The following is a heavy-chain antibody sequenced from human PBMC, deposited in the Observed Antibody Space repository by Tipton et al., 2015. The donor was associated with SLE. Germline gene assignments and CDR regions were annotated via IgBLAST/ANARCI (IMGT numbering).Heavy chain of an antibody. V-gene: IGHV3-23*01. J-gene: IGHJ4*02. Sequence: SLRLSCAASGFTFSRYGMNWVRQAPGKGLEWVSVISGSGGNTYYADSVKGRFTISRDNSRKTVSLQMNNLRAEDTAVYYCAKSRDGYNGDYWGQGTLVTVSS. CDR2: ISGSGGNT. D-gene: IGHD5-24*01. CDR1: GFTFSRYG. CDR3: AKSRDGYNGDY.